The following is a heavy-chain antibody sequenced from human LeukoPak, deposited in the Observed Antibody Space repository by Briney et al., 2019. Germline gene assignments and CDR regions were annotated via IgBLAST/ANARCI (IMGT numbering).Heavy chain of an antibody. J-gene: IGHJ4*02. CDR2: IYYSGST. CDR3: ARAGFDYGDPTGY. CDR1: GGSISGYY. D-gene: IGHD4-17*01. V-gene: IGHV4-59*08. Sequence: PSETLSLTCTVAGGSISGYYWSWIRQPPGKGLEWIGYIYYSGSTNYNPSLKSRVTISVDMSKNQFSLKLSSVTAADTAVYYCARAGFDYGDPTGYWGQGTLVTVSS.